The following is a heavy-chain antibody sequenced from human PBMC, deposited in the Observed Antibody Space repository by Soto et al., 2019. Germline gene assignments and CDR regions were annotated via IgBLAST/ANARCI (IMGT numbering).Heavy chain of an antibody. D-gene: IGHD5-18*01. V-gene: IGHV4-61*01. CDR3: ARATAAGYSYGYMDY. Sequence: FEPLYLTCTVSGGAFSSCSYYWSSIRQPQWKGLEWIGYIYYSGSTNYNPSLKSRVTISVDTSKSQFSLKLSSVTAADTAVYYCARATAAGYSYGYMDYWGQGTLVTGAS. CDR1: GGAFSSCSYY. J-gene: IGHJ4*02. CDR2: IYYSGST.